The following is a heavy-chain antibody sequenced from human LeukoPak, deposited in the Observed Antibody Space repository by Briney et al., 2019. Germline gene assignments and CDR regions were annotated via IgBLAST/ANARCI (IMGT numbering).Heavy chain of an antibody. CDR1: GCSFTSYW. J-gene: IGHJ5*02. Sequence: GESLKISCKGSGCSFTSYWISWVRQMPGKGLEWMGRIDPSDSYTNYSPSFQGHVTISADKSISTAYLQWSSLKASDTAMYYCARRPKGNYCSSTSCYYGWFDPWGQGTLVTVSS. CDR2: IDPSDSYT. CDR3: ARRPKGNYCSSTSCYYGWFDP. D-gene: IGHD2-2*01. V-gene: IGHV5-10-1*01.